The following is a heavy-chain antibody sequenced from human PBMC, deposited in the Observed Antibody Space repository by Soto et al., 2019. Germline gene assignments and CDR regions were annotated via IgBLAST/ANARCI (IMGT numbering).Heavy chain of an antibody. J-gene: IGHJ4*02. CDR1: GGSISNYY. CDR3: ARGPPMIH. D-gene: IGHD3-22*01. CDR2: IYYSGIT. V-gene: IGHV4-31*03. Sequence: TLSLTCTVSGGSISNYYWSWIRQHPGKGLEWIGYIYYSGITYYNPSLKSRVTISVDTSKNQFSLKLSSVTAADTAVYYCARGPPMIHWGQGTLVTVSS.